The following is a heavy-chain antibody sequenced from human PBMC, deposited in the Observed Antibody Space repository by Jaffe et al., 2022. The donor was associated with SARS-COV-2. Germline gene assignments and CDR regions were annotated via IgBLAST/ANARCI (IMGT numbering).Heavy chain of an antibody. Sequence: EVQLVESGGGLAQPGRSLRLSCTTSGFTFGDYAMSWFRQAPGKGLEWVGFIRSKTYGGTTEYAASVKGRFTISRDDSRTVAYLQMDSLKTEDTATYYCSREPARYSYDSSGYYDYFDYWGQGTVVTVSS. CDR3: SREPARYSYDSSGYYDYFDY. CDR2: IRSKTYGGTT. V-gene: IGHV3-49*03. J-gene: IGHJ4*02. D-gene: IGHD3-22*01. CDR1: GFTFGDYA.